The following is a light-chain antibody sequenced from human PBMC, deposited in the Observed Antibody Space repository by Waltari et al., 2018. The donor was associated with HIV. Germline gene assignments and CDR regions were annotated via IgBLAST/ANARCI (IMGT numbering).Light chain of an antibody. V-gene: IGKV6D-21*02. CDR3: HQSTSLPVT. Sequence: QSPKLLIRYASQSISGVPSRFSGSGSGTDFTLTIYGLEAEDAAVYYCHQSTSLPVTFGGGTKVEIK. J-gene: IGKJ4*01. CDR2: YAS.